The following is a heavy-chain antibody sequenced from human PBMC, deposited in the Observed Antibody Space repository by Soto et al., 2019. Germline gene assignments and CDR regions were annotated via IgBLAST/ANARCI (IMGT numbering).Heavy chain of an antibody. J-gene: IGHJ5*02. D-gene: IGHD3-10*01. CDR1: GFTFDDYA. CDR2: ISWNSGSI. Sequence: VQLVESGGGLVQPGRSLRLSCAASGFTFDDYAMHWVRQAPGKGLEWVSSISWNSGSIGYADSVKGRFTISRDNAKNSLYLQMNSLRAEDTALYYCAKGVRGNWFDPWGQGRLVTVSS. CDR3: AKGVRGNWFDP. V-gene: IGHV3-9*01.